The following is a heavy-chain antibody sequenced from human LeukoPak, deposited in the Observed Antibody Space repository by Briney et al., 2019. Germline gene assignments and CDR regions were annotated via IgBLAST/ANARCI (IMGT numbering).Heavy chain of an antibody. D-gene: IGHD3-16*02. J-gene: IGHJ4*02. CDR3: AKNYDYVWGSYRHNYFDY. V-gene: IGHV3-23*01. Sequence: PGGSLRLSCAASGFTFSSYAMSWVRQAPGKGLEWVSAISGSGGSTYYADSVKGRFTISSDNSKNTLYLQMNSLRGKDTAVYYCAKNYDYVWGSYRHNYFDYWGQGTLVTVSS. CDR2: ISGSGGST. CDR1: GFTFSSYA.